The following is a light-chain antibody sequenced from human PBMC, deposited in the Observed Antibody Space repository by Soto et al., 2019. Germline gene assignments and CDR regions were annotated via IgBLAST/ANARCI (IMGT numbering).Light chain of an antibody. Sequence: IPMTQSPSTLSASVGDRLTITCRASQSIGRFLAWYQHQPGKAPKLLIYDASTLESGVPSRFSGTGSGTEFTFSITSLQPEDFGTYYCQQCYMGWTFGQGTKVDIK. CDR3: QQCYMGWT. CDR2: DAS. CDR1: QSIGRF. J-gene: IGKJ1*01. V-gene: IGKV1-5*01.